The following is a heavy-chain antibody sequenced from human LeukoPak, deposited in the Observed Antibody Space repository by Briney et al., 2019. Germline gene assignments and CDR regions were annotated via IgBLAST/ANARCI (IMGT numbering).Heavy chain of an antibody. D-gene: IGHD6-13*01. J-gene: IGHJ6*03. V-gene: IGHV1-2*02. CDR2: INPNSGGT. Sequence: DSVKVSCKASGYTFTGYYMHWVRQAPGQGLEWMGWINPNSGGTNYAQKFQGRVTMTRDTSISTAYMELSRLRSDDTAVYYCARDGSLAAAVPCYYYYMDVWGKGTTVTVSS. CDR1: GYTFTGYY. CDR3: ARDGSLAAAVPCYYYYMDV.